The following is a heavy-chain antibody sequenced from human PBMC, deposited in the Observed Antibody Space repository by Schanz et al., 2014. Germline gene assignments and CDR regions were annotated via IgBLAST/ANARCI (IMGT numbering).Heavy chain of an antibody. J-gene: IGHJ6*02. CDR3: ASDFWSGYSHYYYGLDV. CDR1: GYTLTAYY. V-gene: IGHV1-2*02. D-gene: IGHD3-3*01. Sequence: QVQLVQSGAEVKKPGASVKVSCKASGYTLTAYYMHWVRQAPGQGLEWMGWIKPDSGGTNYAQKFQGRVNITRDMSINTAYMELSRLRSDDSAVYYCASDFWSGYSHYYYGLDVWGQGTTVTVSS. CDR2: IKPDSGGT.